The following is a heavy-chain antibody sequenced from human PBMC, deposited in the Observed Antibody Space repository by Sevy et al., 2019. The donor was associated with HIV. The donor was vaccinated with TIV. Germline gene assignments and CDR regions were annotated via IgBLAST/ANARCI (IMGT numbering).Heavy chain of an antibody. J-gene: IGHJ4*02. Sequence: GGSLRLSCAVSGFSFSHYAFHWVRQAPGKGLEWVSLISYDGTYKYYADSVKGRFTISRYNSKNTLYLQMNSLGGNDTAVYYCSRVAVSYCTNDCYHRFDYWGPGALVTVSS. CDR3: SRVAVSYCTNDCYHRFDY. V-gene: IGHV3-30-3*01. CDR2: ISYDGTYK. D-gene: IGHD2-8*01. CDR1: GFSFSHYA.